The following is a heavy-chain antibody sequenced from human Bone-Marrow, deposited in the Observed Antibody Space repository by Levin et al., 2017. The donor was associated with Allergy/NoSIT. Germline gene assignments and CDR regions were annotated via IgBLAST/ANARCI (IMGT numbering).Heavy chain of an antibody. Sequence: PGGSLRLSCAASGFTFNDFAMHWVRQAPGKGLEWVSGIDWNSGSIGYADSVKGRFTISRDNAKNSLYLQMNSLRAEDTALYYCAKDTTSSDWDGMDVWGQGTTVTVSS. CDR1: GFTFNDFA. V-gene: IGHV3-9*01. CDR3: AKDTTSSDWDGMDV. D-gene: IGHD6-6*01. CDR2: IDWNSGSI. J-gene: IGHJ6*02.